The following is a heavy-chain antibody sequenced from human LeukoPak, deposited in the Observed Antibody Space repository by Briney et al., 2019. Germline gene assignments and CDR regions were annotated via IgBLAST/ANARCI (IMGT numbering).Heavy chain of an antibody. CDR3: AKEVVVRAAFFDY. J-gene: IGHJ4*02. Sequence: GSLRLSCAASGFTFSSYSMNWVRQAPGKGLEWVSAISDSGGSTYYADSVKGRFTISRDNSKNTLYLQMNSLRAEDTAVYYCAKEVVVRAAFFDYWGPGTLLTVSS. V-gene: IGHV3-23*01. D-gene: IGHD2-21*01. CDR2: ISDSGGST. CDR1: GFTFSSYS.